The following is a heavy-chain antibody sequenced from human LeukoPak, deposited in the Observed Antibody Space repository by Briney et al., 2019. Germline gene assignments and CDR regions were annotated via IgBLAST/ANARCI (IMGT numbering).Heavy chain of an antibody. CDR1: GGSFSGYY. Sequence: PSETLSLTCAVYGGSFSGYYWSWIRQPPGKGLEWIGEINHSGSTNYNPSLKSRVTISVDTSKNQFSLKLSSVTAADTAVYYCAVLKDSSCYMPFDYWGQGTLVTVSS. J-gene: IGHJ4*02. V-gene: IGHV4-34*01. CDR2: INHSGST. D-gene: IGHD3-22*01. CDR3: AVLKDSSCYMPFDY.